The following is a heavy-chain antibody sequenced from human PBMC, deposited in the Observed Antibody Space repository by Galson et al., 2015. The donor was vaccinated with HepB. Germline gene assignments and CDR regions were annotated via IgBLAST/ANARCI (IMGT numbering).Heavy chain of an antibody. Sequence: SVKVSCKASGYTFTGYYMHWVRQAPGQGLEWMGWINPNSGGTNYAQKFQGWVTMTRDTPISTAYMELSRLRSDDTAVYYCARDLKGGSGSYGFQHWGQGTLVTVSS. CDR1: GYTFTGYY. V-gene: IGHV1-2*04. D-gene: IGHD3-10*01. CDR2: INPNSGGT. J-gene: IGHJ1*01. CDR3: ARDLKGGSGSYGFQH.